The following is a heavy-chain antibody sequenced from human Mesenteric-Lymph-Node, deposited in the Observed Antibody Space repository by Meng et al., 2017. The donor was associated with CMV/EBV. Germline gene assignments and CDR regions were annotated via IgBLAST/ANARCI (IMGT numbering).Heavy chain of an antibody. J-gene: IGHJ4*02. D-gene: IGHD5-24*01. V-gene: IGHV3-74*01. CDR3: ARDLGRPLATMRGPY. Sequence: GESLKISCAASGFTFSSYRMHWVRQAPGKGLVWVSHINADGSSTSYVDSVKGRFTISRDNAKNTLYLQMNSLRAEDTAVYYCARDLGRPLATMRGPYWGQGTLVTVSS. CDR1: GFTFSSYR. CDR2: INADGSST.